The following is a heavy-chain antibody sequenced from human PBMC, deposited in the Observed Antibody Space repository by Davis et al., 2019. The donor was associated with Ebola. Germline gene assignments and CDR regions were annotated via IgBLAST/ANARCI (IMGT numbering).Heavy chain of an antibody. CDR1: GGSISRSY. V-gene: IGHV4-59*01. CDR2: IYYSGST. CDR3: ARGRIAVAGREGDYYYYGMDV. J-gene: IGHJ6*02. Sequence: MPSETLSLTCTVSGGSISRSYWSWIRQPPGKGLELIGYIYYSGSTNYNPSLKSRVTISVDTSKNQFSLKLSSVTAADTAVYYCARGRIAVAGREGDYYYYGMDVWGQGTTVTVSS. D-gene: IGHD6-19*01.